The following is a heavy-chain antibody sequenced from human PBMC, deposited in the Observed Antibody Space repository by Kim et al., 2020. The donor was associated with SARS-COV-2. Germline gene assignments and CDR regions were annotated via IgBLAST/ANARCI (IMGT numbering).Heavy chain of an antibody. V-gene: IGHV1-69*01. CDR3: AREGVNPAAGAL. J-gene: IGHJ4*02. D-gene: IGHD6-13*01. Sequence: NYAQKFQGRVTITADESTSTAYMELSSLRCEDTAVYYCAREGVNPAAGALWGQGTLVTVSS.